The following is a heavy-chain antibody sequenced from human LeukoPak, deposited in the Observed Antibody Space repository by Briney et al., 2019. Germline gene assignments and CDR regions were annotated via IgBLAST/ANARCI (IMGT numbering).Heavy chain of an antibody. V-gene: IGHV4-59*11. J-gene: IGHJ4*02. CDR1: GGSISNHY. D-gene: IGHD3-22*01. CDR2: IYYSGST. Sequence: PSETLSLTCTVSGGSISNHYWNWLRQPPGKGLEWIGHIYYSGSTNYNPSLKSRVTISVDRSKTQFSLNLSSVTAADTAGYYCARSYYYDRSGSRHYYFDSWGQGTLVTVSS. CDR3: ARSYYYDRSGSRHYYFDS.